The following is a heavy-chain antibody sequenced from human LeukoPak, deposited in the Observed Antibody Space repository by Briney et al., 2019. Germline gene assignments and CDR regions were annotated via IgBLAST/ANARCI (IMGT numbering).Heavy chain of an antibody. Sequence: SETLSLTCAVYGGSFSGYYRSWIRQPPGKGLEWIVEINHSGSTNYNPSIKSRVTISVDTSKNQFSLKLSSVTAADTAVYYCARGVYGSGSYYLDGMDVWGQGTTVTVSS. D-gene: IGHD3-10*01. V-gene: IGHV4-34*01. J-gene: IGHJ6*02. CDR3: ARGVYGSGSYYLDGMDV. CDR2: INHSGST. CDR1: GGSFSGYY.